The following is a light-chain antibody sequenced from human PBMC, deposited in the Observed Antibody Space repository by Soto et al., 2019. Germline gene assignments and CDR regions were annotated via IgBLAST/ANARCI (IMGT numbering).Light chain of an antibody. CDR3: AAWDHSLSGWM. Sequence: QSVLTQPPSASGTPGQRVTISCSGSSSNIGSNYVYWYQQLPGTAPKLLLYRNNQRPSGVPGRVSGSKSGTSVSLAISGLRSEDEADYYCAAWDHSLSGWMIGGGTKVTVL. CDR2: RNN. V-gene: IGLV1-47*01. J-gene: IGLJ3*02. CDR1: SSNIGSNY.